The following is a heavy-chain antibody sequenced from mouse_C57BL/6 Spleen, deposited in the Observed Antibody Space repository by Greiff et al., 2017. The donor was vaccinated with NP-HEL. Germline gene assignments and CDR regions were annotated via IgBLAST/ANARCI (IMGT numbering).Heavy chain of an antibody. CDR1: GYTFTSYW. J-gene: IGHJ2*01. V-gene: IGHV1-55*01. CDR2: IYPGSGST. Sequence: QVQLKQPGAELVKPGASVKMSCKASGYTFTSYWITWVKQRPGQGLEWIGDIYPGSGSTNYNEKFKSKATLTVDTSSSTAYMQLSSLTSEDSAVYYCARKKATYYSKGYYFDYWGQGTTLTVSS. D-gene: IGHD2-5*01. CDR3: ARKKATYYSKGYYFDY.